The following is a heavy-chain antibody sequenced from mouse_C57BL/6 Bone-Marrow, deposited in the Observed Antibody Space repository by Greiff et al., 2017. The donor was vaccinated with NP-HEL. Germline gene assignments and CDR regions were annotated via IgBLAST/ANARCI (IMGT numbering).Heavy chain of an antibody. CDR1: GYTFTSYW. Sequence: QVQLLQPGTELVKPGASVKLSCKASGYTFTSYWMHWVRQRPGQGLEWIGNINPGNGGTNYHEKFKGKATLPVDNASNTVYMQLSRLTSEDSAVYYCARAVYDGSCYTMDYWGQGTTVTVSS. CDR3: ARAVYDGSCYTMDY. D-gene: IGHD1-1*01. CDR2: INPGNGGT. V-gene: IGHV1-53*01. J-gene: IGHJ2*01.